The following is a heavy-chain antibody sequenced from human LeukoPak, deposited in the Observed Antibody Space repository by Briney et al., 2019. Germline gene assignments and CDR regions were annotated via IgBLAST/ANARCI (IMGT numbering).Heavy chain of an antibody. CDR1: GGSISSSSYY. CDR3: ARDPGGYFDY. J-gene: IGHJ4*02. CDR2: IYYSGGT. V-gene: IGHV4-39*07. Sequence: SETLSLTCTVSGGSISSSSYYWGWIRQPPGKGLEWIGSIYYSGGTYYNPSLKSRVTISVDTSKNQFSLKLSSVTAADTAVYYCARDPGGYFDYWGQGTLVTVSS. D-gene: IGHD3-10*01.